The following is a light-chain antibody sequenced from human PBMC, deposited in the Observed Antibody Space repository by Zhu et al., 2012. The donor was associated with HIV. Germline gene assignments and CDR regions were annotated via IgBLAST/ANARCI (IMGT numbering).Light chain of an antibody. CDR3: QHYVPSPMYT. V-gene: IGKV3-20*01. CDR2: GAS. Sequence: EIVLTQSPGTLSLSPGERATLSCRASQTVSRNYLAWYQQRPGQAPRLLIYGASRRVTGTPDRFSGSGSGTDFTLTISRLEPEDFAVYYCQHYVPSPMYTFGQGTKAGDQT. CDR1: QTVSRNY. J-gene: IGKJ2*01.